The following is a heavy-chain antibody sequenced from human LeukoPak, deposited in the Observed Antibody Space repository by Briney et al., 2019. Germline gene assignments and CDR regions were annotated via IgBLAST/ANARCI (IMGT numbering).Heavy chain of an antibody. CDR2: INPNSGGT. V-gene: IGHV1-2*02. J-gene: IGHJ4*02. Sequence: ASVKVSCNASGYTFTDYYMHWVRQAPGQGLEWMGWINPNSGGTNYAQKFQGRVTMTRDTSISTAYMELRRLRSDDTAVYYCARGGCSSTSCPFDYWGQGTLVTVS. CDR3: ARGGCSSTSCPFDY. CDR1: GYTFTDYY. D-gene: IGHD2-2*01.